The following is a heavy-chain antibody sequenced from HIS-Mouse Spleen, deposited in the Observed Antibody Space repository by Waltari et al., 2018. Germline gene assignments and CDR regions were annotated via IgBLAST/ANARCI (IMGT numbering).Heavy chain of an antibody. D-gene: IGHD6-13*01. J-gene: IGHJ2*01. Sequence: QLQLQESGPGLVKPSETLSLTCTVSGGSISSSSYYWGWIRQPPGKGLGWIGSIYYSGSTYTNPPLKSRVTISVDTSKSQFSRKLSSVTAADTAVYYCAREIPYSSSWYDWYFDLWGRGTLVTVSS. V-gene: IGHV4-39*07. CDR2: IYYSGST. CDR1: GGSISSSSYY. CDR3: AREIPYSSSWYDWYFDL.